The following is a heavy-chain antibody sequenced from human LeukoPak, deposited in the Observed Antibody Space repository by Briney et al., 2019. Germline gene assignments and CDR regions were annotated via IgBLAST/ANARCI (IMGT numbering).Heavy chain of an antibody. Sequence: SETLSLTCAVYGGSFSGYYWSWIRQPPGKGLEWIGEINHSGSTNYNPSLKSRVTISVDTSKNQFSVKLSSVTATDAAVYYCARHSRTYYDILTGPYGGYFDYWGQRTLVTVSS. J-gene: IGHJ4*02. D-gene: IGHD3-9*01. CDR2: INHSGST. CDR1: GGSFSGYY. CDR3: ARHSRTYYDILTGPYGGYFDY. V-gene: IGHV4-34*01.